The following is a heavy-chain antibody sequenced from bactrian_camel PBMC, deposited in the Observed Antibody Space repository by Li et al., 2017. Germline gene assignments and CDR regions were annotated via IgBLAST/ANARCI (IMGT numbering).Heavy chain of an antibody. D-gene: IGHD4*01. CDR2: MYTGFGGGNI. CDR1: GRSNENYF. CDR3: AAYRSKTGSCRLSEFNV. J-gene: IGHJ4*01. Sequence: HVQLVESGGGSVQAGGSLRLSCAISGRSNENYFLAWFRQPPGKEREGVAAMYTGFGGGNIYYDDSVKGRFTISQDITKTTVYLRMNDLRPEDTAVYYCAAYRSKTGSCRLSEFNVWGQGTQVTVS. V-gene: IGHV3-3*01.